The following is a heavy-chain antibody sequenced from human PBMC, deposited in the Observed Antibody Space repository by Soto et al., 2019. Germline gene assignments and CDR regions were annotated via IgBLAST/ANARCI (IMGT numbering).Heavy chain of an antibody. Sequence: GASVKVSCKASGYTFTSYYMHWVRQAPGQGLEWMGIINPSGGSTSYAQKFQGRVTMTRDTSTSTVYMELSSLRSEDTAVYYCARGLGRSYYDFWSGYYAIGPYYYGMDVWGQGTTVTVS. J-gene: IGHJ6*02. D-gene: IGHD3-3*01. CDR3: ARGLGRSYYDFWSGYYAIGPYYYGMDV. CDR1: GYTFTSYY. V-gene: IGHV1-46*01. CDR2: INPSGGST.